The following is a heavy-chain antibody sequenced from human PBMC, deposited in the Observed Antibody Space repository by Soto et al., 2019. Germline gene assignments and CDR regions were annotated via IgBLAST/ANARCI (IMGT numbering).Heavy chain of an antibody. Sequence: QVKLQESGPGLVMPSQTLSLTCTVFGGSISGGDYHWTWIRQTPEKGLEWIGAIYYSASTYYNPSLVSRMRMSIDTSKNQFSLKLTSVTATDTAVYYCARDSRTPSGGMDVWGQGTTVTVSS. CDR2: IYYSAST. J-gene: IGHJ6*02. CDR3: ARDSRTPSGGMDV. CDR1: GGSISGGDYH. V-gene: IGHV4-30-4*01.